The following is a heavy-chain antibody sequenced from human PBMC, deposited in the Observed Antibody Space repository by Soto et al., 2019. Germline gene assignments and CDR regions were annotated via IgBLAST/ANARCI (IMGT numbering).Heavy chain of an antibody. CDR1: GYSFSSYG. J-gene: IGHJ1*01. D-gene: IGHD6-13*01. CDR2: VSGYNGEA. Sequence: QVQLVQSGAKVKKPGASVKVSCKASGYSFSSYGVNWVRQAPRQGPEWMGWVSGYNGEANYAQKFRGRVTMTTDTAASTAYMELRSLRSDDTAFYYCATGMSNSSWYLRNWGQGTLVTVSS. CDR3: ATGMSNSSWYLRN. V-gene: IGHV1-18*01.